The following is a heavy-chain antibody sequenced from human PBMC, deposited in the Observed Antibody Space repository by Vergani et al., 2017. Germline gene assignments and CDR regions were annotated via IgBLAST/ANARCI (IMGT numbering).Heavy chain of an antibody. CDR1: GFTFSSYA. CDR3: AKDQRRGIAVAAAFDY. V-gene: IGHV3-23*01. D-gene: IGHD6-19*01. J-gene: IGHJ4*02. CDR2: ISGSGGST. Sequence: EVQLLESGGGLVQPGGSLRLSCAASGFTFSSYAMSWVRQAPGKGLEWVSAISGSGGSTYYADSVKGRFTISRDNSKNTLYLQMNSLRAEDTAVYYCAKDQRRGIAVAAAFDYWGQGTLITVSS.